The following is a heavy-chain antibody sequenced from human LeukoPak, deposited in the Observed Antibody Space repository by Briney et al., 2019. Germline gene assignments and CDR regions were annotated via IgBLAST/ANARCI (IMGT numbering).Heavy chain of an antibody. Sequence: GASVKVSCKASGYTFTGYYMRWVRQAPGQGLEWMGWINPNSGGTNYAQKFQGRVTMTRDTSISTAYMELSRLRSDDTAVYYCARAPYYDFWSGYYPTSYYFDYWGQGTPVTVSS. CDR2: INPNSGGT. D-gene: IGHD3-3*01. J-gene: IGHJ4*02. CDR3: ARAPYYDFWSGYYPTSYYFDY. V-gene: IGHV1-2*02. CDR1: GYTFTGYY.